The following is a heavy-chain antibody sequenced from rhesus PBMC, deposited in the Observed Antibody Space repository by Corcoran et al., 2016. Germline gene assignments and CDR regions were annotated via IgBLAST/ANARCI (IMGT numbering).Heavy chain of an antibody. Sequence: QVQLQESGPGLVKPSETLSLTCTVSGASISSDWWSWVRQPPGKGLGWIGEINGNTGSTNYTPSRKSRVTISKDASKKQFSLKLTSVTAADTAVYYCTREKVASIDYWGQGVLVTASS. CDR2: INGNTGST. CDR1: GASISSDW. J-gene: IGHJ4*01. CDR3: TREKVASIDY. D-gene: IGHD4-29*01. V-gene: IGHV4-80*01.